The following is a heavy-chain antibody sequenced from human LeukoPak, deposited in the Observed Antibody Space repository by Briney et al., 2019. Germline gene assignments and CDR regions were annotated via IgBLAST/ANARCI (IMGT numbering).Heavy chain of an antibody. CDR2: ISGSGGST. CDR3: AKGQWLVEGFDY. D-gene: IGHD6-19*01. CDR1: GFTFSSYA. J-gene: IGHJ4*02. Sequence: GGSLRLSCAASGFTFSSYAMSWVRQAPGKGLEWASAISGSGGSTYYADSVKGRFTISRDNSKNTLYLQMNSLRAEDTAVYYCAKGQWLVEGFDYWGQGTLVTVSS. V-gene: IGHV3-23*01.